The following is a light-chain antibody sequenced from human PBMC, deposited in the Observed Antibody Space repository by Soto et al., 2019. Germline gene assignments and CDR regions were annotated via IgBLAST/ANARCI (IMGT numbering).Light chain of an antibody. Sequence: AIRMTQSPSSLSASTGDRVTITCRASQGISSYLAWYQQKPGKAPKLLIYAASTLQSGVPARFSGSGSGTDFTLTVSSLQSEDFAVYYCQQYYNWPPWTFGLGTKVEIK. CDR2: AAS. J-gene: IGKJ1*01. V-gene: IGKV1-8*01. CDR1: QGISSY. CDR3: QQYYNWPPWT.